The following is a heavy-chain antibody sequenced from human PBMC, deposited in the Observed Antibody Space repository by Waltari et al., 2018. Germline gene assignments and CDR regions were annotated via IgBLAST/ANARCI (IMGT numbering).Heavy chain of an antibody. D-gene: IGHD4-17*01. CDR1: GYTLTSYD. V-gene: IGHV1-8*02. Sequence: QVQLVQSGAEVKKPGPSVKVFCKDSGYTLTSYDINWVRQATGQGLEGMGWMKPNSGNTGYAQKFQGRVTMTRNTSISTAYMELSSLRSEDTAVYYCARGYYGVVDNYWGQGTLVTVSS. J-gene: IGHJ4*02. CDR2: MKPNSGNT. CDR3: ARGYYGVVDNY.